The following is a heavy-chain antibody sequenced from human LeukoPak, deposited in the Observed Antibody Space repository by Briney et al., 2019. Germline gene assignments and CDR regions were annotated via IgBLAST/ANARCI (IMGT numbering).Heavy chain of an antibody. D-gene: IGHD3-22*01. J-gene: IGHJ4*02. V-gene: IGHV3-30*02. CDR2: IRYDGSNK. CDR1: GFTFSNYD. Sequence: GGSLRLSCAASGFTFSNYDMHWVRQAPGKGLEWVAFIRYDGSNKYYADSVKGRFTISRDNSKNTLYLQMNSLRAEDTAVYYCARDDSSGYYYGGFDYWGQGTLVTVSS. CDR3: ARDDSSGYYYGGFDY.